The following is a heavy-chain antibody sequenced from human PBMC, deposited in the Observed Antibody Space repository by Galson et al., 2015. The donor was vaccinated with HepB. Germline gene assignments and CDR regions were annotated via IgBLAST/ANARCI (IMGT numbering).Heavy chain of an antibody. J-gene: IGHJ3*02. Sequence: QVQLQESGPGLVKPSQTLSLTCTVSGGSISSGSYYWSWIRQPAGKGLEWIGRIYTSGSTNYNPSLKSRVTMSVDTSKNQFSLKLSSVTAADTAVYYCAREDIVLRYFDKRGAFDIWGQGTMVTVSS. CDR1: GGSISSGSYY. V-gene: IGHV4-61*02. CDR2: IYTSGST. D-gene: IGHD3-9*01. CDR3: AREDIVLRYFDKRGAFDI.